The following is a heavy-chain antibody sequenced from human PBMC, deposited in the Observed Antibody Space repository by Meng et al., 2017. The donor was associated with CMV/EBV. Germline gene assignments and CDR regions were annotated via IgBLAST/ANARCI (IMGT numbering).Heavy chain of an antibody. CDR2: INPNSGAT. J-gene: IGHJ4*02. CDR1: GYTFTGYY. V-gene: IGHV1-2*02. D-gene: IGHD6-13*01. CDR3: ATEAIAAAGTGFDY. Sequence: GESLKISCKASGYTFTGYYIHWVRQAPGQGLEWMGWINPNSGATNYAQKFQGRVTMTRDTSISTAYMELSRLRSDDTAVYYCATEAIAAAGTGFDYWGQGTLVTVSS.